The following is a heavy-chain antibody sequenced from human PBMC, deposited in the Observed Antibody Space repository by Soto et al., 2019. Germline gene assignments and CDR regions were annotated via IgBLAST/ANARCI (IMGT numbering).Heavy chain of an antibody. CDR3: AIGRYGDYTEMDY. J-gene: IGHJ4*02. CDR2: ISYDGSNK. D-gene: IGHD4-17*01. Sequence: QVQLVESGGGVVQPGRSLRLSCAASGFTFSSYGMHWVRQAPGKGLEWVAVISYDGSNKYYADSVKGRFTISRDNSKNTLYLQMNSLRAEDTAVYYCAIGRYGDYTEMDYWGQGTLVTVSS. CDR1: GFTFSSYG. V-gene: IGHV3-30*03.